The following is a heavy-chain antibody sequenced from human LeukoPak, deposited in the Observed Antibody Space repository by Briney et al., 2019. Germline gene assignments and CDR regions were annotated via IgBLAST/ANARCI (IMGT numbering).Heavy chain of an antibody. CDR2: IKQDVSET. CDR3: ARDSPTDY. CDR1: GFTFSSSW. Sequence: PGGSLRLSCTASGFTFSSSWMSWFRQAPGKGLEWVANIKQDVSETYYVDSVKGRFTISRDNAENSLYLQMNSLRADDTAVYYCARDSPTDYWGQGTLVTVSS. J-gene: IGHJ4*02. V-gene: IGHV3-7*01.